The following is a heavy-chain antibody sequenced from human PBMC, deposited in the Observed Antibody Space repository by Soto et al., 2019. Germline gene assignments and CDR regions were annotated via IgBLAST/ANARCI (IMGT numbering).Heavy chain of an antibody. CDR2: VYHSGST. J-gene: IGHJ5*02. CDR3: ARGAAAAGHGWFDP. D-gene: IGHD6-13*01. CDR1: GDSISSTFW. Sequence: SETLSLTCAVSGDSISSTFWWTWVRQPPGKGLEWIGEVYHSGSTRYNPSLKSRVTISVDTSKNQFSLKLSSVTAADTAVYYCARGAAAAGHGWFDPWGQGTLVTVSS. V-gene: IGHV4-4*02.